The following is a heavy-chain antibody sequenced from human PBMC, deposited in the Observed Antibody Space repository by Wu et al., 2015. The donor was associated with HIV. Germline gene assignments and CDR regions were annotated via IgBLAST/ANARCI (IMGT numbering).Heavy chain of an antibody. Sequence: QVQLVQSGAEVKKPGASVKVSCKASGYTFTDFFIHWVRQAPGQGLEWMGWVSPNTGGTNYAQKFQGRVTMTRDTSISAAYMELTRLTSDDTAFYYCARDYYDSSGYITNNWFDPWGQGTLVTVSS. J-gene: IGHJ5*02. D-gene: IGHD3-22*01. V-gene: IGHV1-2*02. CDR3: ARDYYDSSGYITNNWFDP. CDR1: GYTFTDFF. CDR2: VSPNTGGT.